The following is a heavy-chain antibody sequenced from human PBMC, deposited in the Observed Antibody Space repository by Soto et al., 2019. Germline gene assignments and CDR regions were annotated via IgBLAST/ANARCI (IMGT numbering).Heavy chain of an antibody. CDR2: IIPICATA. CDR3: GEGLLGVTYGDGVDG. D-gene: IGHD2-21*02. Sequence: QVQLVQSGAEVKKPGSSVKVSCKASGGTFSSYAINWVRQAPGQGLEWMGGIIPICATADYAQKFQGRVTITAAEPRSTANMGLSSLRSEATPVYSGGEGLLGVTYGDGVDGWGQGTRVTVSS. V-gene: IGHV1-69*12. CDR1: GGTFSSYA. J-gene: IGHJ6*02.